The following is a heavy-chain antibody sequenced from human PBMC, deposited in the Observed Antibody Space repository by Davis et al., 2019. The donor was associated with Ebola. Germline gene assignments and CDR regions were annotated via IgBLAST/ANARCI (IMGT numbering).Heavy chain of an antibody. CDR1: GLTFSNAW. CDR3: AKDQRFGSGYFSD. J-gene: IGHJ4*02. CDR2: ISYSGSRT. V-gene: IGHV3-23*01. Sequence: PGGSLRLSCVASGLTFSNAWMSWVRQDPGQGLEWVSIISYSGSRTYYADSVKGRFTMSRDNSKSTLYLQMNSLRVEDTGVYYCAKDQRFGSGYFSDWGQGTLVTVSS. D-gene: IGHD3-10*01.